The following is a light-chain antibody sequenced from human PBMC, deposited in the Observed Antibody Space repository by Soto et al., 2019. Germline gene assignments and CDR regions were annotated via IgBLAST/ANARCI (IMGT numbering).Light chain of an antibody. Sequence: LTQSPGTLSLSPGERATLSCRASKTVSSYLTWYQHRPGQAPRLLIYGASKTATGIPDRLSGSGSGTDFTLTISRLEPEDFAQYYRQQYSTSPITFGQGTRLEIK. CDR2: GAS. CDR1: KTVSSY. CDR3: QQYSTSPIT. V-gene: IGKV3-20*01. J-gene: IGKJ5*01.